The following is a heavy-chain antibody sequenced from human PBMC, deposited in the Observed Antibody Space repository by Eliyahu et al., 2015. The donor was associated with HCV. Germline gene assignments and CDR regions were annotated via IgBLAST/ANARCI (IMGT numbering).Heavy chain of an antibody. CDR2: INPNTGAT. V-gene: IGHV1-2*02. CDR3: ARDHCSRSGCYENHYYAMDV. J-gene: IGHJ6*02. D-gene: IGHD2-2*01. Sequence: QVQLVQSGAEVKKPGASVKVSCKASGYTFTGYYMQWVRQAPGXGLEWMGWINPNTGATDYAQKFQGRVTMTRDTSVSTVYMELNRLRSDDTAVYYCARDHCSRSGCYENHYYAMDVWGQGTTVTVSS. CDR1: GYTFTGYY.